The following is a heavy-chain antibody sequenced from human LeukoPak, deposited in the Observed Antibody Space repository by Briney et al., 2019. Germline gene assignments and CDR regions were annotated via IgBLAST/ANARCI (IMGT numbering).Heavy chain of an antibody. CDR3: ARADSLGNYYDV. J-gene: IGHJ4*02. V-gene: IGHV1-46*01. CDR1: GYTFTSYY. Sequence: GASVKVSCKASGYTFTSYYMHWVRQAPGQGLEGMGIINPSGGSTSYAQKFQGRVTMTRDTSTSTVYMELSSLRSEDTAVYYCARADSLGNYYDVWGQGTLVTVSS. CDR2: INPSGGST. D-gene: IGHD3-10*01.